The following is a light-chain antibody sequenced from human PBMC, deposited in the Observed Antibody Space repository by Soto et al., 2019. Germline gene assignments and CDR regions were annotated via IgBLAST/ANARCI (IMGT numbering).Light chain of an antibody. J-gene: IGLJ1*01. V-gene: IGLV2-8*01. CDR3: SSYAGSNNYV. CDR1: SSDVGGYNY. CDR2: EVN. Sequence: QSALTQPPSASGSPGQSVAISRTGTSSDVGGYNYVSWYQLHPGKAPKLMIYEVNMRPSGVPDRFSGSKSGNTASLTVSGLRAEDEADYYCSSYAGSNNYVFGTGTKLTVL.